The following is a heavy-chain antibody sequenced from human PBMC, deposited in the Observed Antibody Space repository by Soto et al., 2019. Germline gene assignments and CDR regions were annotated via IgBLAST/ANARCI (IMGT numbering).Heavy chain of an antibody. D-gene: IGHD6-19*01. V-gene: IGHV4-31*03. J-gene: IGHJ4*02. CDR2: ISFSGTT. CDR3: ARDARGGNSGWYYFDY. CDR1: GGSVSSGGYY. Sequence: TLSLTCTVSGGSVSSGGYYWSWIRQHPGKGLEWTGYISFSGTTYYNPSLKNRVTISMDTPKNQLSLNLNSVTAADTAVYYCARDARGGNSGWYYFDYWGQGTLV.